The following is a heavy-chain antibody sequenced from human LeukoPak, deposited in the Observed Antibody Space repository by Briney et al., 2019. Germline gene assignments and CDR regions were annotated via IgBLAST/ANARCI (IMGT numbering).Heavy chain of an antibody. CDR1: GGSISSYY. D-gene: IGHD2-15*01. V-gene: IGHV4-59*01. Sequence: SETLSLTCTVSGGSISSYYWSWIRQPPGKGLEWIGYIYYSGSTNYNPSLKSRVTISVDTSKNQFSLKLSSVTAADTAVYYCARVECSGGSCSPPDYWGQGPRVTVPS. CDR3: ARVECSGGSCSPPDY. CDR2: IYYSGST. J-gene: IGHJ4*02.